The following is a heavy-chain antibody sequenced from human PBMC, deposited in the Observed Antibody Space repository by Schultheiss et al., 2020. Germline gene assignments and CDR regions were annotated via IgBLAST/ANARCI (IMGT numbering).Heavy chain of an antibody. Sequence: SETLSLTCTVSGGSISSGSYYWSWIRQPPGKGLEWIGYIYYSGSTNYNPSLKSRVTISVDTSKNQFSLKLSSVTAADTAVYYCASYSSGWYGDWFDPWGQGTLV. CDR2: IYYSGST. D-gene: IGHD6-19*01. V-gene: IGHV4-61*01. CDR3: ASYSSGWYGDWFDP. J-gene: IGHJ5*02. CDR1: GGSISSGSYY.